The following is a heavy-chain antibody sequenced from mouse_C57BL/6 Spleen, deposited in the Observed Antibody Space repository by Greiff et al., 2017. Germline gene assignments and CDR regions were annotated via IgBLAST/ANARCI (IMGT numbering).Heavy chain of an antibody. CDR2: IYPGDGDT. D-gene: IGHD1-1*01. J-gene: IGHJ4*01. CDR3: ASSPYYYGSPYAMDY. V-gene: IGHV1-82*01. CDR1: GYAFSSSW. Sequence: QVQLKESGPELVKPGASVKISCKASGYAFSSSWMNWVKQRPGKGLEWIGRIYPGDGDTNYNGKFKGKATLTADKSSSTAYMQLSSLTSEDSAVYFCASSPYYYGSPYAMDYWGQGTSVTVSS.